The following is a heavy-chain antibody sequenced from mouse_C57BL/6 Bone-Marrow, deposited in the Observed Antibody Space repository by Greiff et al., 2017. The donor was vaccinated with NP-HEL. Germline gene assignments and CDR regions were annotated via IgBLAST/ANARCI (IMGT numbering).Heavy chain of an antibody. V-gene: IGHV1-55*01. D-gene: IGHD2-1*01. CDR1: GYTFTSYW. CDR3: GPLWYIYYAMDY. CDR2: IYPGSGST. J-gene: IGHJ4*01. Sequence: VQLKESGAELVKPGASVKMSCKASGYTFTSYWITWVKQRPGQGLEWIGDIYPGSGSTNYNEKFKSKATLTVDTSSSTAYMQLSSLTSEDSAVYYCGPLWYIYYAMDYWGQGTSVTVSS.